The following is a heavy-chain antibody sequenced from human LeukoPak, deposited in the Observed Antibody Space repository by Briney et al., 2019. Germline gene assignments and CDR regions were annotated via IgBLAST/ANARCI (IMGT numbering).Heavy chain of an antibody. D-gene: IGHD6-6*01. CDR3: ARDEAEYSSAC. CDR1: GFAFSSYS. J-gene: IGHJ4*02. CDR2: ISSSSSYI. V-gene: IGHV3-21*01. Sequence: GSLRLSCAASGFAFSSYSMNWVRPAPGKGLEWVSSISSSSSYIYYADSVKGRFTISRDNAKNSLYLQMNSLRAEDTAVYYCARDEAEYSSACWGQGTLVTVSS.